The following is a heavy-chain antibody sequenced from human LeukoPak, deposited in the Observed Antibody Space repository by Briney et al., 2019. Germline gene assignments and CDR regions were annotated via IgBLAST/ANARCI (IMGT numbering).Heavy chain of an antibody. CDR3: ARAYCGGDCYTYRNWFDP. V-gene: IGHV1-69*13. J-gene: IGHJ5*02. D-gene: IGHD2-21*01. CDR1: GGTFSSYA. CDR2: ITPIFGTA. Sequence: SVKVSCKASGGTFSSYAISWVRQAPGQGLEWMGGITPIFGTANYAQKFQGRVTITADESTSTAYMELSSLRSEDTAVYYCARAYCGGDCYTYRNWFDPWGQGTLVTVSS.